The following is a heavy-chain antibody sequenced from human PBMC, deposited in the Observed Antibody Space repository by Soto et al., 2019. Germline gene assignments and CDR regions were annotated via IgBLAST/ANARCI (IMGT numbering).Heavy chain of an antibody. Sequence: GGSLRLSCAASGFSFSSFAMNWVRQAPGKGLEWVSSISGSGGSTYYADSVKGRFTISRDNSENTLYLQVNSLRAEDTAVYYCAKFIPATGSVYWGQGTLVTVSS. CDR3: AKFIPATGSVY. CDR2: ISGSGGST. CDR1: GFSFSSFA. J-gene: IGHJ4*02. V-gene: IGHV3-23*01. D-gene: IGHD6-13*01.